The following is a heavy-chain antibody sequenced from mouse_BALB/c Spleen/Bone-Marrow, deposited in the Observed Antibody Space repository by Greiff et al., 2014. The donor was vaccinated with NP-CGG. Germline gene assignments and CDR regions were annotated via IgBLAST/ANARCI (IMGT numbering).Heavy chain of an antibody. CDR1: GFNIKDTY. CDR2: IDPANSYS. Sequence: VQLQQSGAELVKPGASVKLSCTASGFNIKDTYMHWVKQRPEQGLEWIGRIDPANSYSIYDPKFQGKATITADTTSNTAHLQLSSLTSEDTAVYYCALITTATFSYWYFDVWGAGTTVTVSS. D-gene: IGHD1-2*01. V-gene: IGHV14-3*02. CDR3: ALITTATFSYWYFDV. J-gene: IGHJ1*01.